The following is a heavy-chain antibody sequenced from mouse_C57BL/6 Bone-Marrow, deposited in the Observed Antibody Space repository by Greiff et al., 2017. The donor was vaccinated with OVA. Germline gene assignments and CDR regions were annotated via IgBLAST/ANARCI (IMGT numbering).Heavy chain of an antibody. CDR3: ARSNDGGYFDY. J-gene: IGHJ2*01. CDR1: GYTFTNYW. D-gene: IGHD2-3*01. V-gene: IGHV1-63*01. CDR2: LYPGGGYT. Sequence: VKLMESGAELVRPGTSVKMSCKASGYTFTNYWIGWAKQRPGHGLEWIGDLYPGGGYTTYNEKFKGKATLTADKSSSTAYMQFSSLTSEDSAIYYCARSNDGGYFDYWGQGTTLTVSS.